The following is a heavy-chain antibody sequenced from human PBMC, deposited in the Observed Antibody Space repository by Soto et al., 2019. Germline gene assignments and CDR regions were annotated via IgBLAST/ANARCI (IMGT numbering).Heavy chain of an antibody. D-gene: IGHD2-15*01. V-gene: IGHV4-4*02. CDR2: VYHTGST. Sequence: PSETLSLTCAVSGTSVSSTFWWTWVRQPPGKGLEWIGEVYHTGSTKSNPSLKSRVTISVDKSNNQFSLELRAVTAADTAVYYCATLPPRIVVVKTEIPTWGQGTLVTVSS. CDR1: GTSVSSTFW. CDR3: ATLPPRIVVVKTEIPT. J-gene: IGHJ5*02.